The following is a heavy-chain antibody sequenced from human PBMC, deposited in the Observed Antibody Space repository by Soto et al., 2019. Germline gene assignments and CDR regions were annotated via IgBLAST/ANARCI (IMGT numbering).Heavy chain of an antibody. Sequence: ASVKVSCKASGFTFTSSAVQWVRQARGQRLEWIGWIVVGSGNTNYAQKFQERVTITRDMSTSTAYMELSSLRSEDTAVYYCAADPLYYYDSSGYYYYWGQGTLVTVSS. CDR3: AADPLYYYDSSGYYYY. CDR1: GFTFTSSA. J-gene: IGHJ4*02. CDR2: IVVGSGNT. D-gene: IGHD3-22*01. V-gene: IGHV1-58*01.